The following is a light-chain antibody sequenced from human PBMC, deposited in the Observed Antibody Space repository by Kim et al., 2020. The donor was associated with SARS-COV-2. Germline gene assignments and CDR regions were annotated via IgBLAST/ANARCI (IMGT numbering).Light chain of an antibody. Sequence: SPGERATLSCRASQSVSNNYVARYQQKPGQAPSLLIYGASSRATGIPDRFSGTGSGTGFTLTISRLEPEDFAVYYCQQYDRSPRTFGQGTKVDIK. V-gene: IGKV3-20*01. CDR2: GAS. CDR1: QSVSNNY. J-gene: IGKJ1*01. CDR3: QQYDRSPRT.